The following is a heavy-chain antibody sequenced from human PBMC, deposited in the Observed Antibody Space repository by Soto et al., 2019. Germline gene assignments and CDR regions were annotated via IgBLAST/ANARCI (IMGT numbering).Heavy chain of an antibody. CDR2: ISYDGSNK. J-gene: IGHJ6*02. CDR1: GFTFSSYA. D-gene: IGHD3-10*01. CDR3: ARPRFRGMDL. V-gene: IGHV3-30-3*01. Sequence: GGSLRLSCAASGFTFSSYAMHWVRQAPGKGLEWVAVISYDGSNKYYADSVKGRFTISRDNSKNSLYLQMNSLRAEDTAIYYCARPRFRGMDLWGQGTTVTVSS.